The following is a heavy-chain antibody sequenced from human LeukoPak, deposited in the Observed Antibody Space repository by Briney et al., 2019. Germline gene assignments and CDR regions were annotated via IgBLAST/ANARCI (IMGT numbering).Heavy chain of an antibody. CDR1: GGSISSGGYY. CDR3: AREPYRYCSGGSCYPYNWFDP. V-gene: IGHV4-31*03. J-gene: IGHJ5*02. Sequence: SRALSLTCTVSGGSISSGGYYWSWSRQHPGKGLEWVGYIYYSGSTYYNPSLKSRVTISVDTSKNQFSLKLSSVTAADTAVYYCAREPYRYCSGGSCYPYNWFDPWGQGTLVTVSS. CDR2: IYYSGST. D-gene: IGHD2-15*01.